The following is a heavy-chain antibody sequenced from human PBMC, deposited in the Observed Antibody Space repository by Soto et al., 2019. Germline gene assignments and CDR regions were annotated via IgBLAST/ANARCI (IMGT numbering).Heavy chain of an antibody. CDR3: AREIAVAPYYYYGMDV. CDR1: GGSFSCYY. J-gene: IGHJ6*02. CDR2: INHSGST. Sequence: SETRSLTCAVYGGSFSCYYWIWIRQPPGKGLEWIGEINHSGSTNYNPSLKSRVTISVDTSKNQFSLKLSSVTAADTAVYYCAREIAVAPYYYYGMDVWGQGTTVTVSS. D-gene: IGHD6-19*01. V-gene: IGHV4-34*01.